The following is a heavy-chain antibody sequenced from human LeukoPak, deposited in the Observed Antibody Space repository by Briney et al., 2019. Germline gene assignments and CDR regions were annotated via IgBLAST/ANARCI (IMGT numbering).Heavy chain of an antibody. J-gene: IGHJ3*02. V-gene: IGHV3-30*02. Sequence: GGSLRLSCAASGFSITDHYMHWVRQAPGKGLEWVSFIQHDGGRKWYVDSVKGRFTISRDNSKNTLSLQMNDLRLKDTAVYYCAKDFGSGRYAFDIWGQGTIVTVSS. CDR2: IQHDGGRK. CDR1: GFSITDHY. D-gene: IGHD3-10*01. CDR3: AKDFGSGRYAFDI.